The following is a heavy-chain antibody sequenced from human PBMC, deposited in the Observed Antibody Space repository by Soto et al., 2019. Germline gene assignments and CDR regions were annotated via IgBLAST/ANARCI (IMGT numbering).Heavy chain of an antibody. Sequence: SETLSLTCTVSGGSISSYYWSWIRQPPGKGLEWIGHIYYSGSTNYNPSLKSRVTISVDTSKNQFSLKLSSVTAADTAVYYCARAIRVVYYFDYWGQGTLVTVSS. CDR1: GGSISSYY. D-gene: IGHD2-15*01. V-gene: IGHV4-59*01. CDR3: ARAIRVVYYFDY. CDR2: IYYSGST. J-gene: IGHJ4*02.